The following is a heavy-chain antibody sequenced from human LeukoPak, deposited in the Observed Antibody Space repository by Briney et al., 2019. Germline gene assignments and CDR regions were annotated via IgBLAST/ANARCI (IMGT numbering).Heavy chain of an antibody. J-gene: IGHJ5*02. Sequence: SETLPLTCTVSGGSISSSYSWGWIRQPPGKGLEWIGSLYYSGTSGSTHYSPSLKSRVTIFVDTSKNQFSLNLTSVTAADTAMYYCARQNPLNWFDPWGQGTLVTVSS. CDR1: GGSISSSYS. CDR3: ARQNPLNWFDP. CDR2: LYYSGTSGST. V-gene: IGHV4-39*01.